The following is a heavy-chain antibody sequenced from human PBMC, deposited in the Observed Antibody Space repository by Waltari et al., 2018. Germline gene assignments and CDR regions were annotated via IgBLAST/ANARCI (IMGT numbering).Heavy chain of an antibody. CDR1: GFTVSSNY. Sequence: EVQLVESGGGLIQPGGSLRLSCAASGFTVSSNYMSWVRQAPGKGLEWVSVIYSGGSTDYADFVRGRFTISIDNSNNMLLLQMNSLRVDDTAIYYCAKEIPYSNGWLHIDSWGQGTLVSVPS. V-gene: IGHV3-53*01. J-gene: IGHJ4*02. CDR2: IYSGGST. CDR3: AKEIPYSNGWLHIDS. D-gene: IGHD6-19*01.